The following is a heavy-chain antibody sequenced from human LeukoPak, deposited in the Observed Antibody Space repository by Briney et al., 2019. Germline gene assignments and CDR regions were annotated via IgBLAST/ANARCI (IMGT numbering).Heavy chain of an antibody. J-gene: IGHJ6*03. CDR3: ARDRGGSSFQATMDV. CDR2: ISSSSSYI. D-gene: IGHD6-13*01. CDR1: GFTFSSYS. V-gene: IGHV3-21*01. Sequence: GGSLRLSCAASGFTFSSYSMNWVRQAPGKGLEWVSSISSSSSYIYYADSVKGRFTISRDNAKNSLYLQMNSLSAEDTAVYYCARDRGGSSFQATMDVWGKGTTVTVSS.